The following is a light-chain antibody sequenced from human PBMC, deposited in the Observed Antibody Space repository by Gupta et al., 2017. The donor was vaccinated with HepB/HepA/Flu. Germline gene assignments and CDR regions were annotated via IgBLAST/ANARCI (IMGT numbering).Light chain of an antibody. Sequence: IPMPPSPSSLSASVGDRVTITCRASQSISSYLNWYQQKPGKAPKLLIYAASSLQSGVPSRFSGSGSGTDFTLTISSLQPEDFTTYYCQQSYSSRRTFGQGTKLEIK. CDR1: QSISSY. J-gene: IGKJ1*01. V-gene: IGKV1-39*01. CDR2: AAS. CDR3: QQSYSSRRT.